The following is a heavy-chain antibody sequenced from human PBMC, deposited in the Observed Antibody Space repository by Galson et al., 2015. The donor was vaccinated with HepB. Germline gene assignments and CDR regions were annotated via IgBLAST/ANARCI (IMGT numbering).Heavy chain of an antibody. CDR3: AREILDIVVVPAAMTLSTAYYFDY. Sequence: SVKVSCKASGYTFTGYYMHWVRQAPGQGLEWMGWINPNSGGTNYAQKFQGRVTMTRDTSISTAYMELSRLRSDDTAVYYCAREILDIVVVPAAMTLSTAYYFDYWGQGTLVTVSS. J-gene: IGHJ4*02. CDR2: INPNSGGT. V-gene: IGHV1-2*02. CDR1: GYTFTGYY. D-gene: IGHD2-2*01.